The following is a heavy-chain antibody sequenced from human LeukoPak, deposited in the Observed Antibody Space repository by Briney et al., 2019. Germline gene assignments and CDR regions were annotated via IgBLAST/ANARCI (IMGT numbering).Heavy chain of an antibody. CDR3: ARDYDCTQGITMVRGTPCMDV. Sequence: SETLSLTCTVSGGSISSYYWSWIRQPAGKGLEWIGRIYTSGSTNYNPSLKSRVTMSVDTSKSQFSLKLSSVTAADTAVYYCARDYDCTQGITMVRGTPCMDVWGQGTTVTVSS. CDR1: GGSISSYY. D-gene: IGHD3-10*01. CDR2: IYTSGST. J-gene: IGHJ6*02. V-gene: IGHV4-4*07.